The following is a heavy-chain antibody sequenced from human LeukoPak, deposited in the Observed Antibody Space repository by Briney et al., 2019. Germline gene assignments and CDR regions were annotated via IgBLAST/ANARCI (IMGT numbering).Heavy chain of an antibody. CDR3: ARGHGALYI. Sequence: PSETLSLTCAVYGGSFSDYFWSWIRQPPGKGLEWIGEINHSGSTNYNPSLKSRVTISVDTSKNQFSLKLTSVTAADTAVYYCARGHGALYIWGQGTMVTVSS. CDR1: GGSFSDYF. CDR2: INHSGST. V-gene: IGHV4-34*01. J-gene: IGHJ3*02.